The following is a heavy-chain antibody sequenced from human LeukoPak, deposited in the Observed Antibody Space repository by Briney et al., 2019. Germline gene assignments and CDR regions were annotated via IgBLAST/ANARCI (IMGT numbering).Heavy chain of an antibody. D-gene: IGHD6-13*01. CDR3: ARARYSSSWYTVYYFDY. Sequence: GESLKISCKGSGYSFTSYWIGWVRQMPGKGLEWMVIIYPGDSDTRYSPSFQGQVTISADKSISTAYLQWSSLKASDTAMYYCARARYSSSWYTVYYFDYWGQGTLVTVSS. CDR1: GYSFTSYW. J-gene: IGHJ4*02. CDR2: IYPGDSDT. V-gene: IGHV5-51*01.